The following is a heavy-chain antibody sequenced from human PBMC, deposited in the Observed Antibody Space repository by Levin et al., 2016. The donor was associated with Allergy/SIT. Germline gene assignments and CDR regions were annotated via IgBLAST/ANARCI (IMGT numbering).Heavy chain of an antibody. CDR3: ARDFGAYGGNGRFDY. V-gene: IGHV4-4*07. J-gene: IGHJ4*02. Sequence: SETLSLTCTVSGGSISSYFWSWIRQPAGKGLEWIGRIYTSGSTNYNPSLKSRVIMSVDTSKNQFSLKLSSVTAADTAVYYCARDFGAYGGNGRFDYWGQGTLVTVSS. CDR2: IYTSGST. D-gene: IGHD4-23*01. CDR1: GGSISSYF.